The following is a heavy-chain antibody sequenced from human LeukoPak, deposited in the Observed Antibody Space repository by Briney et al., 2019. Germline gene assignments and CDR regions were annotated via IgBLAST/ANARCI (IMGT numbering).Heavy chain of an antibody. CDR2: MNPNSGNT. D-gene: IGHD1-7*01. V-gene: IGHV1-8*01. J-gene: IGHJ4*02. CDR1: GYTFTSYD. CDR3: ARVLRTSRTGTTYFFGY. Sequence: GASVKVSCKASGYTFTSYDINWVRQATGQGLEWMGWMNPNSGNTGYAQKFQGRVTMTRNTSISTAYMELSSLRSEDTAVYYCARVLRTSRTGTTYFFGYWGQGTLVTVSP.